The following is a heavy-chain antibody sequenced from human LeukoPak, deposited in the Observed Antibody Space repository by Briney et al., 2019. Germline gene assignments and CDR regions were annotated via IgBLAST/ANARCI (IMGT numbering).Heavy chain of an antibody. V-gene: IGHV3-74*03. CDR3: ARDLGQYYDTSDNWFDP. Sequence: GGSLRLSCTASGFTFSNYWMHWVRQVPGKGLIWVSRIKTDGSSTTYADSVKGRFTISRDNAKNTLNLQMNSLRAEDTAVYYCARDLGQYYDTSDNWFDPWGQGTLVTVSS. J-gene: IGHJ5*02. CDR2: IKTDGSST. D-gene: IGHD3-22*01. CDR1: GFTFSNYW.